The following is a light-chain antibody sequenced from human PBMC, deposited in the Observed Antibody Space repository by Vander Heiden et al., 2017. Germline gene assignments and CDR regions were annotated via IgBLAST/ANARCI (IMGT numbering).Light chain of an antibody. V-gene: IGLV1-47*02. CDR1: SSNSGSSY. CDR3: AAWDDSLSGLWV. CDR2: SNN. Sequence: QSVLTQPPSASGTPGQRVAIPCSGSSSNSGSSYIYWYQQLPGTAPKLLIYSNNQRPSGVPDRFSGSKSGTSASLAISGLRSEDEADYYCAAWDDSLSGLWVFGGGTKLTVL. J-gene: IGLJ3*02.